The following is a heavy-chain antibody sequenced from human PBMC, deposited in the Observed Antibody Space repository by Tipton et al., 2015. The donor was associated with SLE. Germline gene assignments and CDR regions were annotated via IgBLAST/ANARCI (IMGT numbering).Heavy chain of an antibody. CDR2: IYHSGST. Sequence: GLVKPSGTLSLTCGVSGDSISRYNWWSWVRQPPGKGLEWIGEIYHSGSTNYNPSLKSRVTISVDTSKNQFSLKLTSVTAADTAFYYCARGVWAAASDYWGQGTLVTVSS. D-gene: IGHD6-13*01. CDR3: ARGVWAAASDY. J-gene: IGHJ4*02. V-gene: IGHV4-4*02. CDR1: GDSISRYNW.